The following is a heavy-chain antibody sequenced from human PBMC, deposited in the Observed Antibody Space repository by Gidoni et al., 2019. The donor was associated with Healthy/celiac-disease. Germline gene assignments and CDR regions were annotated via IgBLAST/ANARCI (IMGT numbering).Heavy chain of an antibody. V-gene: IGHV3-48*02. CDR2: ISSSSSTI. CDR1: GFTFSSYS. D-gene: IGHD6-19*01. Sequence: EVQLVESGGGLVQPGGSLRLSCAASGFTFSSYSMNWVRQAPGKGLEWVSYISSSSSTIYYADSVKGRFTISRDNAKNSLYLQMNSLRDEDTAVYYCARGYSSGWTFSGAFDIWGQGTMVTVSS. J-gene: IGHJ3*02. CDR3: ARGYSSGWTFSGAFDI.